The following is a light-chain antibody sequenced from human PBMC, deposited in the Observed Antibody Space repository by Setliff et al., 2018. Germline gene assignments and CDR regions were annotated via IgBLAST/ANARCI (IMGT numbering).Light chain of an antibody. V-gene: IGLV2-8*01. CDR2: DVD. Sequence: QSALSQPPSASGSPGQSVTISCTGTSSDIGDYNYVSWYQHHPGKAPKLLIYDVDKRPSGVPDRFSGSKSGNTASLTVSGLQADGEADYYCGAYAGSSKKIFGTGTKGTVL. CDR3: GAYAGSSKKI. CDR1: SSDIGDYNY. J-gene: IGLJ1*01.